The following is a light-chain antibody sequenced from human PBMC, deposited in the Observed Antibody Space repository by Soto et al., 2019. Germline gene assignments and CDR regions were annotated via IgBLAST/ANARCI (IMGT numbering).Light chain of an antibody. J-gene: IGKJ4*01. CDR1: QDIGSC. Sequence: DIQMTQSPSTLSASVGDRVTITCRASQDIGSCLAWYQQKPGEAPKLLIYAASTLHGGVPSRFSGSGSGTDFALTITSLQAEDFATYYCQQLRSYPSTFGGGTKVDIK. V-gene: IGKV1-9*01. CDR3: QQLRSYPST. CDR2: AAS.